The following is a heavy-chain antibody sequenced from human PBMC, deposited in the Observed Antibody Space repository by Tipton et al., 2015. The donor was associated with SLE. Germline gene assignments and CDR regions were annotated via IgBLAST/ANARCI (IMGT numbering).Heavy chain of an antibody. CDR3: ARDEGCYFDY. CDR1: GGSISSSIYY. J-gene: IGHJ4*02. CDR2: IYYSGNT. V-gene: IGHV4-39*07. Sequence: TLSLTCTVSGGSISSSIYYWGWIRQPPGKGLDWIGNIYYSGNTYYNPSLKSRVTISVDTSKNQFSLKLSSVTAADTAVYYCARDEGCYFDYWGQGTLVTVSS.